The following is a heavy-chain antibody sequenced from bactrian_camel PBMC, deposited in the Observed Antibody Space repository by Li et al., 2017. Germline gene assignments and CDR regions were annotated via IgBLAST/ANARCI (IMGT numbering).Heavy chain of an antibody. Sequence: HVQLVESGGGSVQAGGSLTLSCIVSGVTDSRACMYWFRHGRGKQGEGVATIDSDGRSSYADSVKGRFTISKDNAKKTMYLEMNNLLPEDSAAYYCAADYRRGWSCSVDRSDYNNWGQGTQVTVS. CDR2: IDSDGRS. D-gene: IGHD2*01. J-gene: IGHJ4*01. V-gene: IGHV3S53*01. CDR1: GVTDSRAC. CDR3: AADYRRGWSCSVDRSDYNN.